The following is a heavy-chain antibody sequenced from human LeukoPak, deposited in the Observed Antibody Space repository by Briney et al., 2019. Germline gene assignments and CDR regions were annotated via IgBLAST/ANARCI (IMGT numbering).Heavy chain of an antibody. V-gene: IGHV1-69*04. D-gene: IGHD3-10*01. CDR1: GGTFSSYA. J-gene: IGHJ6*02. CDR2: IIPILGIA. Sequence: SVKVSCKAPGGTFSSYAISWVRQAPGQGLEWMGRIIPILGIANYAQKFQGRVTITADKSTSTAYMELSSLRSEDTAVYYCARGSVTDMVRGVIPYYYGMDVWGQGTTVTVSS. CDR3: ARGSVTDMVRGVIPYYYGMDV.